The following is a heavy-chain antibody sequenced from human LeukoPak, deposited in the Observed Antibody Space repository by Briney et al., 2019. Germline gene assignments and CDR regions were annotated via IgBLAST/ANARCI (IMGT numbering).Heavy chain of an antibody. CDR2: IRSKAYGGTT. D-gene: IGHD4-17*01. CDR1: GLTFGDYA. CDR3: TREYGDYADWYFDL. Sequence: HPGGSLRLSCTASGLTFGDYAMSWFRQAPGKGLEWVGFIRSKAYGGTTEYAASVKGRFTISRDGSKSIAYLQMNSLKTEDTAVYYCTREYGDYADWYFDLWGRGTLVTVSS. J-gene: IGHJ2*01. V-gene: IGHV3-49*01.